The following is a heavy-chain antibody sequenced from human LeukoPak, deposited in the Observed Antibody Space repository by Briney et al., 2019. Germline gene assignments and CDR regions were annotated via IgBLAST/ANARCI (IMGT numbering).Heavy chain of an antibody. Sequence: GGCLRLSCAASGFTFSSYTMHWIRQAPGKGLEWVSSISGSNSYIFYADSVKGRFTVSRDNAKDSLYLQMNSLRAEDTAVYYCARALTTLTYEGYWGQGTLVTVSS. CDR2: ISGSNSYI. CDR3: ARALTTLTYEGY. V-gene: IGHV3-21*01. CDR1: GFTFSSYT. D-gene: IGHD1-1*01. J-gene: IGHJ4*02.